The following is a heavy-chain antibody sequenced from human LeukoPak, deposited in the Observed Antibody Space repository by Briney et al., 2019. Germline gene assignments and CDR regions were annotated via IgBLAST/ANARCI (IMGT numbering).Heavy chain of an antibody. V-gene: IGHV1-69*04. CDR1: GGTFSSYA. CDR2: IIPILGIA. D-gene: IGHD3-10*01. Sequence: ASVKVSCKASGGTFSSYAISWVRQAPGQGLEWMGRIIPILGIANYAQKFQGRVTITADKSTSTAYMELSSLRSEDTAVYYCATYYYGSGSSYYYYGMDVWGQGTTVTVSS. J-gene: IGHJ6*02. CDR3: ATYYYGSGSSYYYYGMDV.